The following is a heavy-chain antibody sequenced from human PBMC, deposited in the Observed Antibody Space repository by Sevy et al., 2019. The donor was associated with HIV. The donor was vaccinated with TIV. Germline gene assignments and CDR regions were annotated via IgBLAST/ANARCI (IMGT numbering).Heavy chain of an antibody. CDR1: GKTLTQLS. V-gene: IGHV1-24*01. J-gene: IGHJ4*02. D-gene: IGHD3-22*01. CDR2: YDPEDEKR. CDR3: ATTKDYYESSGSPFDY. Sequence: ASVKVSCKVSGKTLTQLSMHWVRQAPGKGLEWMGSYDPEDEKRIYAQKFQGRVTMTADTSTDTAYMELRILRSEDTAVYYCATTKDYYESSGSPFDYWGQGTLVTVSS.